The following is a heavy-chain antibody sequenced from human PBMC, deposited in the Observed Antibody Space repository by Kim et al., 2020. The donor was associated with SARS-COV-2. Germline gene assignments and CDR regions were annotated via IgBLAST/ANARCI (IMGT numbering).Heavy chain of an antibody. V-gene: IGHV1-58*01. CDR1: GFTFTSSA. D-gene: IGHD6-25*01. CDR2: IVVGSGNT. CDR3: AAARAAKRSRKEGYFDY. J-gene: IGHJ4*02. Sequence: SVKVSCKASGFTFTSSAVQWVRQARGQRLEWIGWIVVGSGNTNYAQKFQERVTITRDMSTSTAYMELSSLRSEDTAVYYCAAARAAKRSRKEGYFDYWGQGTLVTVSS.